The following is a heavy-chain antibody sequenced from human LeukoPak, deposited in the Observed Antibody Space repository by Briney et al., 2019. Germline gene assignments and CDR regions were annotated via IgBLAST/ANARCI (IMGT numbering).Heavy chain of an antibody. V-gene: IGHV1-24*01. J-gene: IGHJ4*02. Sequence: ASVKVSCKVSGYTLTVLSMHWVRQAPGKGLEWMGRFDPEDGETIYAQKFQGRVTMTADTSTDTVYMELSSLRSEDTAVYYCATEGKMVRGVYTDYWGQGTLVTVSS. CDR1: GYTLTVLS. CDR2: FDPEDGET. D-gene: IGHD3-10*01. CDR3: ATEGKMVRGVYTDY.